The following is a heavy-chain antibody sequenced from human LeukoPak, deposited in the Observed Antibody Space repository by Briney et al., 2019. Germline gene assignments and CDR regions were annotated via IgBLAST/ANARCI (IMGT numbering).Heavy chain of an antibody. Sequence: GGSLRLSCAASGFTFRDYAMHWVRQAPGKGLEWVAVIWYGGDITDYSDSLKGRFTVSRDDSKNSLYLQMDSLTVEDTALYSCVRAICDVPTCQGRDPFDIWGQGTMVTVSS. CDR3: VRAICDVPTCQGRDPFDI. CDR2: IWYGGDIT. D-gene: IGHD3-10*01. J-gene: IGHJ3*02. V-gene: IGHV3-30-3*01. CDR1: GFTFRDYA.